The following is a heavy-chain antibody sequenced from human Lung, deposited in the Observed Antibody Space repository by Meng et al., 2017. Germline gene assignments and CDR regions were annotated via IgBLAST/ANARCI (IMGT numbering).Heavy chain of an antibody. V-gene: IGHV1-46*01. J-gene: IGHJ4*03. CDR2: FNPNGDVT. Sequence: QVQVVQSGAEVKKPGVPLKLSCETSGFTFTTYFRHWLRQAPGQGLQWMGLFNPNGDVTTYSPRFQGRITLTGDTSTSTLYMELSSLTSDDTAVYYCAREMPMTCYFDQWGQGTLVTVSS. CDR3: AREMPMTCYFDQ. D-gene: IGHD3-22*01. CDR1: GFTFTTYF.